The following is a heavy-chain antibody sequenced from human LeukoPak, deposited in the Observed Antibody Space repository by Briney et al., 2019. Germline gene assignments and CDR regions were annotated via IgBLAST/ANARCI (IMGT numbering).Heavy chain of an antibody. V-gene: IGHV4-59*01. CDR1: GGSISSYY. CDR3: ARATYGMDV. CDR2: IYYSGST. J-gene: IGHJ6*02. Sequence: PSETLSLTCTVSGGSISSYYWSWIRQPPGKGLEWIGYIYYSGSTNYNPSLKSRVTISVDTSKNQFSLKLSSVTAADTAVYYCARATYGMDVWGQGTTVTVSS.